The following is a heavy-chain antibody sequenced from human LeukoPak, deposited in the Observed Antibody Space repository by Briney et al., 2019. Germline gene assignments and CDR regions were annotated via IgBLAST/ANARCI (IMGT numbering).Heavy chain of an antibody. CDR1: GYTLTELS. Sequence: GASVKVSCKVSGYTLTELSMHWVRQAPGKGLEWMGGFDPEDGETIYAQKFQGRVTMTEDTSTDTAYMELSSLRSEDTAVYYCATIGQNFPSLDYWGQGTLSPSPQ. CDR2: FDPEDGET. V-gene: IGHV1-24*01. CDR3: ATIGQNFPSLDY. J-gene: IGHJ4*02.